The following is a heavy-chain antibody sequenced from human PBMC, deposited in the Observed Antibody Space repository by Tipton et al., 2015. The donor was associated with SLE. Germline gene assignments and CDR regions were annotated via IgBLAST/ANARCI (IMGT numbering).Heavy chain of an antibody. V-gene: IGHV3-30*04. CDR2: ISYDGSNK. J-gene: IGHJ6*02. CDR3: ARAGSGSYSYYYYYGMDV. D-gene: IGHD3-10*01. Sequence: SLRLFCAASGFTFSSYAMHWVRQAPGKGLEWVAVISYDGSNKYYADSVKGRFTISRDNSKNTLYLQMNSLRAEDTAVYYCARAGSGSYSYYYYYGMDVWGQGTTVTVSS. CDR1: GFTFSSYA.